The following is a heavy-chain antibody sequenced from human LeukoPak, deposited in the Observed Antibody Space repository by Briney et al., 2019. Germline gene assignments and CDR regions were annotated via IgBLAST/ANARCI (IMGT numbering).Heavy chain of an antibody. CDR3: ARSRIRYSDFYYFYYGMDV. Sequence: SETLSLTCAVYGGSLSGYYWSWIRQPPGKGLEWIGDISHSGSTNYNPSLKSRATLSVDTSKNQFSLRQTSMTAADTAVYYCARSRIRYSDFYYFYYGMDVWGQGTTVTVSS. J-gene: IGHJ6*02. CDR2: ISHSGST. CDR1: GGSLSGYY. V-gene: IGHV4-34*01. D-gene: IGHD3-9*01.